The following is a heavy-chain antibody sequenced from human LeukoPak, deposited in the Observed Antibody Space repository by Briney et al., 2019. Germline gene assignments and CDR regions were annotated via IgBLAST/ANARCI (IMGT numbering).Heavy chain of an antibody. D-gene: IGHD3-22*01. CDR2: IYYSGYI. CDR3: ARDWAGSGYYHGFDI. V-gene: IGHV4-39*07. Sequence: SETLSLTCTVSGGSVNSDHYYWGWVRQPPGTGLEWIGSIQPPGKGLEWIGNIYYSGYIYYNPSLKSRVTISLDTSKNQFSLKLGSVTAADTAVYYCARDWAGSGYYHGFDIWGQGTMVTVS. CDR1: GGSVNSDHYY. J-gene: IGHJ3*02.